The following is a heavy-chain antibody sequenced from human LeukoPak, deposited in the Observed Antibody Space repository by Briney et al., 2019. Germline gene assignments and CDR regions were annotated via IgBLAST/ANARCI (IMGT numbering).Heavy chain of an antibody. D-gene: IGHD2-2*01. CDR2: IKSKANGGKT. CDR3: TSLGYCSSTSCRRGNWFDP. Sequence: PGGSLRLSCAASGFTFSNAWMSWVRQAPGKGLEWVGRIKSKANGGKTDYAVPVKVRFTISRDDSKNTLYLQMNSLKTEDTAVYYCTSLGYCSSTSCRRGNWFDPWGQGTLVTVSS. J-gene: IGHJ5*02. V-gene: IGHV3-15*01. CDR1: GFTFSNAW.